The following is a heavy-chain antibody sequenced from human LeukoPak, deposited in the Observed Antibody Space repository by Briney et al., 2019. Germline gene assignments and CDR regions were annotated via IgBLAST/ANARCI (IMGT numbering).Heavy chain of an antibody. V-gene: IGHV3-7*01. CDR1: GFTFSNYW. CDR3: ARALDSSSSRYQAFEE. CDR2: IKQDESEK. D-gene: IGHD2-2*01. Sequence: GGSLRLSCSASGFTFSNYWMSWVRQALGKGLEWVANIKQDESEKYYVDSVKGRFTISRDNAKSSLYLQMNSLRAEDTAVYYCARALDSSSSRYQAFEEWGQGTLVTVSS. J-gene: IGHJ4*02.